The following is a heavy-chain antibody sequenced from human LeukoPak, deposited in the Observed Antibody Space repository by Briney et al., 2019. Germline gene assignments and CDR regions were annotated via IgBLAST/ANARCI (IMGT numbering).Heavy chain of an antibody. CDR2: ISNSGST. Sequence: PSETLSLTCTVSGGSISTYYWSWIRQPPGKGLEWIAYISNSGSTNSNPSLKSRVTISVDTSKNQFSLRLSSVTAADSAVYYCARIYYDSGAYYRRAFDIWGQGTMVSVSS. CDR1: GGSISTYY. CDR3: ARIYYDSGAYYRRAFDI. J-gene: IGHJ3*02. V-gene: IGHV4-59*01. D-gene: IGHD3-22*01.